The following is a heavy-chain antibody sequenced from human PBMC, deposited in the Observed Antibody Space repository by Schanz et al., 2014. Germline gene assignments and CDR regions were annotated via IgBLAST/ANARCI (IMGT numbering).Heavy chain of an antibody. CDR3: AREEGWGIAAAGPKHYYYGMDV. CDR2: ISSSSSYI. V-gene: IGHV3-21*01. J-gene: IGHJ6*02. D-gene: IGHD6-13*01. CDR1: GFAFSVYG. Sequence: VQMVESGGGVVQPGRSLRLSCAASGFAFSVYGMHWVRQAPGKGLEWVSSISSSSSYIYYADSVKGRFTISRDNAKNSLYLQMNSLRAEDTAVYYCAREEGWGIAAAGPKHYYYGMDVWGQGTTXTVSS.